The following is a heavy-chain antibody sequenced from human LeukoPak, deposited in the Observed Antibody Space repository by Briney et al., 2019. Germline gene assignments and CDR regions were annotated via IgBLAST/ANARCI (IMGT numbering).Heavy chain of an antibody. V-gene: IGHV4-59*01. J-gene: IGHJ4*02. Sequence: SETLSLTSTVSGGSFSSYYWTWIRQPPRNGLEWLGYVYYSGTTNYHPTLKRRVTISVDTSKNQFSVKLSSETAADRAVYYCAREAGSGYWDYWGQGTLVTVSS. CDR2: VYYSGTT. CDR3: AREAGSGYWDY. CDR1: GGSFSSYY. D-gene: IGHD3-3*01.